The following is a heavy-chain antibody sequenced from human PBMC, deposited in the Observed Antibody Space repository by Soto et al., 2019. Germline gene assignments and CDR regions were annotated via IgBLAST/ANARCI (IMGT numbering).Heavy chain of an antibody. Sequence: EVQLLESGGGLVQPGGSLRLSCAASGFIFSNYDMSWVRLAPGKGLEWVSVIGTSGGGTYYADSVKGRFTISRDNSKNTVYLQMSSLRAEDTALYMCVRHAKLTSVTANVGYYYGLAIWGPGTTVTISS. CDR2: IGTSGGGT. D-gene: IGHD4-4*01. J-gene: IGHJ6*02. CDR1: GFIFSNYD. CDR3: VRHAKLTSVTANVGYYYGLAI. V-gene: IGHV3-23*01.